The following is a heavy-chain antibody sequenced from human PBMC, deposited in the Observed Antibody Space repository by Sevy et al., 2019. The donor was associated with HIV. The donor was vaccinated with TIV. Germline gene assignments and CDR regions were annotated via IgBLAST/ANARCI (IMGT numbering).Heavy chain of an antibody. CDR3: ARTGIAVAGITLNDGMDV. D-gene: IGHD6-13*01. CDR2: MNPNSGNT. Sequence: ASVKVSCKASGYTFTSYDINWVRQATGQGLEWMGWMNPNSGNTGYAQKFQGRVTMTRNTSISTAYMELSSLRSEDTAVYYCARTGIAVAGITLNDGMDVWGQGTTVTVSS. J-gene: IGHJ6*02. V-gene: IGHV1-8*01. CDR1: GYTFTSYD.